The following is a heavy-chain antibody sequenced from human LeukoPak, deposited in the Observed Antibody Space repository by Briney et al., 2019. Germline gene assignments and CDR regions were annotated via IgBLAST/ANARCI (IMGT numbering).Heavy chain of an antibody. Sequence: PGGSLRLSCAASGFTFSSYWMTWVRQAPGKGLEWLANIKEDGSEKYYVDSVKGRFTISRDNAKNSLYLQMNSPRAEDTAVYYCARGRGMGYWGQGTLVTVSS. CDR3: ARGRGMGY. CDR1: GFTFSSYW. D-gene: IGHD3-16*01. CDR2: IKEDGSEK. J-gene: IGHJ4*02. V-gene: IGHV3-7*01.